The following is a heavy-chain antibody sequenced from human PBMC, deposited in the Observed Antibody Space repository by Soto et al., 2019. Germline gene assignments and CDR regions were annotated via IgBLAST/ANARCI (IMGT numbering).Heavy chain of an antibody. CDR3: AREYGGYSYGYDY. Sequence: GGSLRLSCAASGFTFSDYYMSWIRQAPGKGLEWVSYISSSSSYTNYADSVKGRFTISRDNAKNSLYLQMNSLRAEDTAVYYCAREYGGYSYGYDYWGQGTLVTVSS. CDR1: GFTFSDYY. J-gene: IGHJ4*02. V-gene: IGHV3-11*06. D-gene: IGHD5-18*01. CDR2: ISSSSSYT.